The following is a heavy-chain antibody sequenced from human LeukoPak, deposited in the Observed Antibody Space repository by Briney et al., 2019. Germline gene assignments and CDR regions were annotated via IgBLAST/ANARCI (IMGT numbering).Heavy chain of an antibody. CDR3: AKDLGVLYSYNYFDY. J-gene: IGHJ4*02. V-gene: IGHV3-23*01. D-gene: IGHD5-18*01. Sequence: GGSLRLSCAASGFTFSSYAMSWVRQAPGKGLEWVSAISGSGGSTYYEDSVKGRFTISRDNSKNTLYLQMNSLRAEDTAVYYCAKDLGVLYSYNYFDYWGQGTLVTVSS. CDR1: GFTFSSYA. CDR2: ISGSGGST.